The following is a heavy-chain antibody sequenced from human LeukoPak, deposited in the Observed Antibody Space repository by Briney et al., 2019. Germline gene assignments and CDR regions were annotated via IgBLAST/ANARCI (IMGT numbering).Heavy chain of an antibody. Sequence: SETLSLTCTVSGGSISSYYWSWIRQPPGKGLEWIGYIYYSGSTSYNPSLKSRVTISVDTSKNQFSLKLSSVTAADTAVYYCARHGRFGEYDYWGQGTLVTVSS. J-gene: IGHJ4*02. D-gene: IGHD3-10*01. V-gene: IGHV4-59*08. CDR1: GGSISSYY. CDR2: IYYSGST. CDR3: ARHGRFGEYDY.